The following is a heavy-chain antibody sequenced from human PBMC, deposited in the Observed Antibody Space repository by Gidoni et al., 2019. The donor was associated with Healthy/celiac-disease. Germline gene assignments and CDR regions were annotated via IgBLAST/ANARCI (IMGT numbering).Heavy chain of an antibody. V-gene: IGHV4-39*07. J-gene: IGHJ4*02. CDR1: GGSISSSSYY. CDR3: ARVGGVEAYYDFWSGQRTPPHFDY. CDR2: IYYSGST. D-gene: IGHD3-3*01. Sequence: QLQLQESGPGLVKPSETLSLTCTVSGGSISSSSYYWGWIRPPPGKGLGWIGSIYYSGSTHYNPSLKSRVTISVDTSKNQFSRNLSSVTAADTAVYYCARVGGVEAYYDFWSGQRTPPHFDYWGQGTLVTVSS.